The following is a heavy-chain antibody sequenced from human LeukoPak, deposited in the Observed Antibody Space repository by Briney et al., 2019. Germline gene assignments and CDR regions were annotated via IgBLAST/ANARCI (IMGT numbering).Heavy chain of an antibody. CDR3: ARDRSYYGSGSLPDY. D-gene: IGHD3-10*01. CDR1: GGYISSYY. V-gene: IGHV4-59*12. J-gene: IGHJ4*02. Sequence: PSETLSLTCTVSGGYISSYYWSWIRQPPGKGLEWIGYFYYSGSTNYNPSLKSRVTISVDTSKNQFSLKLSSVTAADTAVYYCARDRSYYGSGSLPDYWGQGTLVTVSS. CDR2: FYYSGST.